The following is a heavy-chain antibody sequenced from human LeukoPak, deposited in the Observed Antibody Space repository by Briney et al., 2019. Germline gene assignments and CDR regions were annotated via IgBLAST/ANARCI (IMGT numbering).Heavy chain of an antibody. Sequence: PGGSLRLSCAASGFPFSSHWLSWFRQSPGKGLEWVAHINQDGSEKYYVDSVKGRFTISRDNARNSLYLQMNSLRAEDTAVYYCARELAHDLWFGELVTDYMDVWGKGTTVTVSS. J-gene: IGHJ6*03. V-gene: IGHV3-7*01. CDR2: INQDGSEK. D-gene: IGHD3-10*01. CDR3: ARELAHDLWFGELVTDYMDV. CDR1: GFPFSSHW.